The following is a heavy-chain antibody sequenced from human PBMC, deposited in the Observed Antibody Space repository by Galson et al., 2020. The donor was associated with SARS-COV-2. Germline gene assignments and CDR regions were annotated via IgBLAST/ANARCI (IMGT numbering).Heavy chain of an antibody. D-gene: IGHD6-13*01. Sequence: GGSLRLSCAASGSTFSNYGMHWVRQAPGKGLEWVGFIDYDGTEKYYADSVKGRFTIARDNSKDTVYLQMNSLRSDDTAVYYCFPAAGITHRGQGTQVTVSS. CDR1: GSTFSNYG. J-gene: IGHJ4*02. V-gene: IGHV3-30*02. CDR3: FPAAGITH. CDR2: IDYDGTEK.